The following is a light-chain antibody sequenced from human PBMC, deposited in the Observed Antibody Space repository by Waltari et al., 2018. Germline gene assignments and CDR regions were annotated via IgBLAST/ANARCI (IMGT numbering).Light chain of an antibody. V-gene: IGLV1-40*01. CDR2: GNN. CDR1: TSNIGAGID. Sequence: QSVLTQPPSVSGTPGQRVTISCSGRTSNIGAGIDVHWFQPLPGTAPKLLIYGNNNRPSGVPDRFSGSKSGTSASLAITGLQADDEADYFCQSFDNMLSGGVVFGGGTKLAVL. CDR3: QSFDNMLSGGVV. J-gene: IGLJ2*01.